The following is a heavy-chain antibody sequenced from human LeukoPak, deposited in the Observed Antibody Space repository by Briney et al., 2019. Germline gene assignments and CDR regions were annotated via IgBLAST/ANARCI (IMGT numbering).Heavy chain of an antibody. CDR3: ARAGGWAREDYKADAFDI. J-gene: IGHJ3*02. CDR1: GYTFTNFG. V-gene: IGHV1-18*01. Sequence: ASVKVSFKASGYTFTNFGISWVRQAPGQGREWMGWISTYNGNTNYAQKVQGRVTMTTDTSTSTAYMELRSLTSDDTAVYFCARAGGWAREDYKADAFDIWGQGTMVTVSS. CDR2: ISTYNGNT. D-gene: IGHD6-19*01.